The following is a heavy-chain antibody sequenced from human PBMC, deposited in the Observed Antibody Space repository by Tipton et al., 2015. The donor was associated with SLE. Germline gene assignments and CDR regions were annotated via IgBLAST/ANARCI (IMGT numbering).Heavy chain of an antibody. CDR3: ARHAAAVAAPDY. CDR2: IYYSGST. Sequence: TLSLTCTVSGGSISSHYWSWIRQPPGKGLEWIGYIYYSGSTNYNPSLKSRVTISVDTSKNQFSLKLSSVTAADTAVYYCARHAAAVAAPDYWGQGTLVTVSS. CDR1: GGSISSHY. J-gene: IGHJ4*02. V-gene: IGHV4-59*08. D-gene: IGHD6-19*01.